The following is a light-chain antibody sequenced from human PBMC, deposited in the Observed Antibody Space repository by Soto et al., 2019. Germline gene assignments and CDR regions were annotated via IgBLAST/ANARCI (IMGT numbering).Light chain of an antibody. J-gene: IGKJ5*01. V-gene: IGKV3-11*01. CDR2: DAS. Sequence: EIVLTQSPATLSLSPGERATLSCRASQSVSSYLAWYQQKPGQAPRLLIYDASNRATGIPARFSGSGSGTDFTLTISSLDPEDFAVYYGQQRSNWPSITVCQWTRLEMK. CDR1: QSVSSY. CDR3: QQRSNWPSIT.